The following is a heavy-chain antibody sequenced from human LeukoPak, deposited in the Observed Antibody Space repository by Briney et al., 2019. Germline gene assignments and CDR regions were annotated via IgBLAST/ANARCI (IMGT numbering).Heavy chain of an antibody. CDR3: ARDQCIWYRDTAMVFDY. V-gene: IGHV1-18*01. Sequence: ASVNVSCKASVYTFTSYGISWVRQAPGQGLEGMGWISAYNGNTNYAQKLQGRVTKTTDTSTSTAYMALRSLRSEDTAVYYCARDQCIWYRDTAMVFDYWGQGTLVTVSS. J-gene: IGHJ4*02. D-gene: IGHD5-18*01. CDR1: VYTFTSYG. CDR2: ISAYNGNT.